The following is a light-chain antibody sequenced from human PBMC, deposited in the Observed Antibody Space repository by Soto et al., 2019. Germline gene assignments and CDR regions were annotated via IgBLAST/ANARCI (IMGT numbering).Light chain of an antibody. CDR1: QSVSSY. Sequence: IVLTQSPATLSLSPGERATLSCRASQSVSSYLAWYQQKPGQAPRLLIYGASTRATGIPARFSGSGSGTEFTLTIGSLQSEDSAVYYCQQYQNLWTFGQGTKVDI. CDR3: QQYQNLWT. J-gene: IGKJ1*01. V-gene: IGKV3-15*01. CDR2: GAS.